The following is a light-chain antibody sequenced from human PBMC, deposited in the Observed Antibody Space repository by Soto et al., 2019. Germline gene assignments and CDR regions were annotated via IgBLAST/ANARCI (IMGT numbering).Light chain of an antibody. CDR3: MQGTHWPPYT. CDR1: QSLAYSDGNTY. J-gene: IGKJ2*01. CDR2: KVS. V-gene: IGKV2-30*01. Sequence: DVVMTQSPLSLPVTLGQPASISCRSSQSLAYSDGNTYLNWFQQRPGQSPRRLIYKVSNRDSGVPEKFSGSGSGTDFTLKISRVEAEDVGVYYCMQGTHWPPYTFGQGTKREIK.